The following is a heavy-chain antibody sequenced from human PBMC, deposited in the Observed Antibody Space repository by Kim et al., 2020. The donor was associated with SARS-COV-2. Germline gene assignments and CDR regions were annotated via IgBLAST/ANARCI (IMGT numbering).Heavy chain of an antibody. CDR3: ARAWGNGYYLDAFDI. CDR1: GGSISSGGYY. D-gene: IGHD3-22*01. Sequence: SETLSLTCTVSGGSISSGGYYWSWIRQHPGKGLEWIGYIYYSGSTYYNPSLKSRVTISVDTSKNQFSLKLSSVTAADTAVYYCARAWGNGYYLDAFDIWGQGTMVTVSS. J-gene: IGHJ3*02. CDR2: IYYSGST. V-gene: IGHV4-31*03.